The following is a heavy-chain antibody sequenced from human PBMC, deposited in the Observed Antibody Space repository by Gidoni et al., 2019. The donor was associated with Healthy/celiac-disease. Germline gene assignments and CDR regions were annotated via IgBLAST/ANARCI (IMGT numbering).Heavy chain of an antibody. D-gene: IGHD6-19*01. Sequence: QVQLVESGGGVVQPGWSLRLSCAASGFTFSSYGMHWVRQAPGQGLAGVEVRWYDGSNKYYADSVKGRFTISRDNSKNTLYLQMNSLRAEDTAVYYCARAYSSGWSYYFDYWGQGTLVTVSS. CDR1: GFTFSSYG. CDR3: ARAYSSGWSYYFDY. CDR2: RWYDGSNK. V-gene: IGHV3-33*01. J-gene: IGHJ4*02.